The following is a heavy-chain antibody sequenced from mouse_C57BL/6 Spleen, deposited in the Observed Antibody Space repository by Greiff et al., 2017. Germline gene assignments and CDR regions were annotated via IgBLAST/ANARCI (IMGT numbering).Heavy chain of an antibody. D-gene: IGHD2-4*01. CDR3: ARDYDRYFDV. CDR2: IYPGDGDT. CDR1: GYAFSSSW. Sequence: QVQLKESGPELVKPGASVKISCKASGYAFSSSWMNWVKQRPGKGLEWIGRIYPGDGDTNYNGKFKGKATLTPDKSSSTAYMQLSSLTSEDSAVYFCARDYDRYFDVWGTGTTVTVSS. J-gene: IGHJ1*03. V-gene: IGHV1-82*01.